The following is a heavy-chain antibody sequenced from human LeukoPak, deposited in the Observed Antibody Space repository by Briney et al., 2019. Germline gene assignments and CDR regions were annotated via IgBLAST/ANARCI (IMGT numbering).Heavy chain of an antibody. CDR3: ARLGPGDHAFDI. CDR1: GGSISSGGYY. D-gene: IGHD2-21*02. J-gene: IGHJ3*02. V-gene: IGHV4-61*08. CDR2: IYYSGST. Sequence: SETLSLTCTVSGGSISSGGYYWSWIRQHPGTGLEWIGYIYYSGSTNYNPSLKSRVTISVDTSKNQFSLRLSSVTAADTAVYYCARLGPGDHAFDIWGQGTMVTVSS.